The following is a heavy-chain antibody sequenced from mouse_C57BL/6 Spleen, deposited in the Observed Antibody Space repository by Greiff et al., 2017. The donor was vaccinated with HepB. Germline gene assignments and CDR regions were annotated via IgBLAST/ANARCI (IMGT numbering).Heavy chain of an antibody. CDR1: GYSFTGYF. D-gene: IGHD2-3*01. CDR3: ARRTVDGYYYFDY. CDR2: INPYNGVT. J-gene: IGHJ2*01. V-gene: IGHV1-20*01. Sequence: EVQLQQSGPELVKPGDSVKISCKASGYSFTGYFMNWVMQSHGKSLEWIGRINPYNGVTFYNQKFKGKATLTVDKSSSPAHMELRSLTSEDSAVYYCARRTVDGYYYFDYWGQGTTLPVSS.